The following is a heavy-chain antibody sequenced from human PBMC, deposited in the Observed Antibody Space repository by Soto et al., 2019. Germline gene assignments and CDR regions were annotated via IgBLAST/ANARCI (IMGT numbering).Heavy chain of an antibody. Sequence: QITLKESGPTLVKPTQTLTLTCTFSGFSLSSIGVGVGWIRQPPGKALEWLGILYWDDDKHYSPSLKSRISIAKDTSKDQVVLTVTNMDPVDTARYYCAHTIVVVPTAHDAFEVWGQGTMVTVSS. CDR1: GFSLSSIGVG. J-gene: IGHJ3*01. CDR2: LYWDDDK. V-gene: IGHV2-5*02. CDR3: AHTIVVVPTAHDAFEV. D-gene: IGHD2-2*01.